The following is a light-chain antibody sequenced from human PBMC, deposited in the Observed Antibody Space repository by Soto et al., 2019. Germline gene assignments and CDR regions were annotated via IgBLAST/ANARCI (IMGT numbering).Light chain of an antibody. CDR3: QQYGSSGT. CDR1: QSVSSN. Sequence: EIGMTQSPATLSVSPGERATLSCRASQSVSSNLAWYQQKPGQAPRLLIYGASTRATGIPARFSGSGSGTDFTLTISRLEPEDFAVYYCQQYGSSGTFGQGTKADIK. J-gene: IGKJ1*01. V-gene: IGKV3-15*01. CDR2: GAS.